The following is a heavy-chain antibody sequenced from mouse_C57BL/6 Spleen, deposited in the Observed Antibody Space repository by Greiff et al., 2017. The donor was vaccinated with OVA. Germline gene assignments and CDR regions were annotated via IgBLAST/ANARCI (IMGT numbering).Heavy chain of an antibody. CDR3: ARGGYVYY. D-gene: IGHD3-1*01. Sequence: EVKLQESGPGLVKPSQSLSLTCSVTGYSITSGYYWNWIRQFPGNKLEWMGYISYDGSNNYNPSLKNRISITRDTSKNQFFLKLNSVTTEDTATYYCARGGYVYYWGQGTTLTVSS. J-gene: IGHJ2*01. CDR1: GYSITSGYY. V-gene: IGHV3-6*01. CDR2: ISYDGSN.